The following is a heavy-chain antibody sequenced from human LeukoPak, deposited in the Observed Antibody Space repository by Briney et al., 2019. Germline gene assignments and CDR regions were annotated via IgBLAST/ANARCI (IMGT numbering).Heavy chain of an antibody. Sequence: GGSLRLSCAASGFTFINAWMHWVRQAPGKGLEWVSVIYSGGSTYYADSVKGRFTISRDNSKNTLYLQMNSLRAEDTAVYYCARDLNWNDAGGMDVWGQGTTVTVSS. V-gene: IGHV3-66*01. CDR2: IYSGGST. CDR1: GFTFINAW. D-gene: IGHD1-1*01. J-gene: IGHJ6*02. CDR3: ARDLNWNDAGGMDV.